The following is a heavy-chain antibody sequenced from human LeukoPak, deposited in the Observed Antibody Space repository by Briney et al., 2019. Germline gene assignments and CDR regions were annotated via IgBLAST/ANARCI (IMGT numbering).Heavy chain of an antibody. D-gene: IGHD1-26*01. Sequence: GGSLRLSCAASGFAFSSYGMHWVRQAPGKGLEWVAFIRYDGSNKYYADSVKGRFTISRDNSKNTLYLQMNSLRAEDTAVYYCARAVGSGSYRGSGYWGQGTLVTVSS. V-gene: IGHV3-30*02. J-gene: IGHJ4*02. CDR1: GFAFSSYG. CDR2: IRYDGSNK. CDR3: ARAVGSGSYRGSGY.